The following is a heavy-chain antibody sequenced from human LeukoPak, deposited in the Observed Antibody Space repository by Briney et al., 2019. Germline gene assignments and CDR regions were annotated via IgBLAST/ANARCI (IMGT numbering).Heavy chain of an antibody. CDR1: GGSISSSSYY. Sequence: SETLSLTCTVSGGSISSSSYYWGWIRQPPGKGLEWIGSIYYSGSTYYNPSLNSRVTISVDTSKNQFSLKLSSVTAADTAVYYCARWPAAMAQTFDYWGQGTLVTVSS. J-gene: IGHJ4*02. CDR3: ARWPAAMAQTFDY. D-gene: IGHD5-18*01. V-gene: IGHV4-39*01. CDR2: IYYSGST.